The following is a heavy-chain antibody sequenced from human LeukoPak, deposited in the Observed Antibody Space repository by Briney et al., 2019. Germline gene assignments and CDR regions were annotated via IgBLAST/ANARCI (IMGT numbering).Heavy chain of an antibody. CDR3: AKGGSSYSEMDY. D-gene: IGHD4-11*01. CDR1: GFTFSSYA. V-gene: IGHV3-23*01. J-gene: IGHJ4*02. Sequence: GGSLRLSCAASGFTFSSYAMSWVRQAPGKGLEWVSGLSASGGLTYYADSVKGRFTISRDNSKNTLYLQMNSLRADDTAVYYCAKGGSSYSEMDYWGQGTLVTVSS. CDR2: LSASGGLT.